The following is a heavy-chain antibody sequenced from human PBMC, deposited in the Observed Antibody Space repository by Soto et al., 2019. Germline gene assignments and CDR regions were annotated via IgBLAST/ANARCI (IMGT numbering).Heavy chain of an antibody. J-gene: IGHJ5*01. CDR1: GYTFTSHD. Sequence: AAVKVSCKASGYTFTSHDINWVRQAPGQGLQWMGWMNTKLNATGSPQVFKGRVTLTWNTSISTDYLELTRLKHDDTAVYNFPPGVPEPWYGWFDSWRQRPLIAF. CDR3: PPGVPEPWYGWFDS. CDR2: MNTKLNAT. D-gene: IGHD6-13*01. V-gene: IGHV1-8*01.